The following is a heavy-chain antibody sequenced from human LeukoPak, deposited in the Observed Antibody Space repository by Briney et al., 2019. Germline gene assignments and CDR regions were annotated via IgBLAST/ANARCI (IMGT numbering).Heavy chain of an antibody. D-gene: IGHD3-9*01. CDR2: ISGSGGST. V-gene: IGHV3-23*01. CDR1: GGSISSGGYY. CDR3: AKDQWRYDILTGYYHRYFDY. J-gene: IGHJ4*02. Sequence: LSLTCTVSGGSISSGGYYWSWVRQAPGKGLERVSAISGSGGSTYYADSVKGRFTISRDNSKNTLYLQMNSLRAEDTAVYYCAKDQWRYDILTGYYHRYFDYWGQGTLVTVSS.